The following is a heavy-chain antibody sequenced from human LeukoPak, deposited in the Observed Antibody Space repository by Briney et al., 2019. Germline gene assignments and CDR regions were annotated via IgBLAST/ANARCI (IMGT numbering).Heavy chain of an antibody. D-gene: IGHD3-3*01. V-gene: IGHV3-64*01. Sequence: GGSLRLSCAASGFTFSSYAMHWVRQAPGKGLEYVSAISSNGGSTYYANSVKGRFTISRDNSKNTLYLQMGSLRAEDMAVYYCARGSDFWSGYFRDRPTGLVDYWGQGTLVTVSS. CDR1: GFTFSSYA. CDR2: ISSNGGST. J-gene: IGHJ4*02. CDR3: ARGSDFWSGYFRDRPTGLVDY.